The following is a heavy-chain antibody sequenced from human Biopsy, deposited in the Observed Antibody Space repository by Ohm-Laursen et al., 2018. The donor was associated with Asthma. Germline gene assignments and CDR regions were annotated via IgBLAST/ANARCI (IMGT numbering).Heavy chain of an antibody. D-gene: IGHD1-26*01. J-gene: IGHJ4*02. CDR2: ISFDGSNK. CDR3: AKDVFPGWELRRGPDY. Sequence: SLSLSCTASGFTFSNYGMRRVRPATGKGLDWVAVISFDGSNKNYTDSVKGRFTISRDNSRNTLHLQMNSLRAEDTAVYYCAKDVFPGWELRRGPDYWGQGTLVTVSS. CDR1: GFTFSNYG. V-gene: IGHV3-30*18.